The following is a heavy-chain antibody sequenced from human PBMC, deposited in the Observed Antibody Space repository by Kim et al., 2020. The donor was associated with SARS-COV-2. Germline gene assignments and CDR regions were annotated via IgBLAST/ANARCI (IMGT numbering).Heavy chain of an antibody. CDR3: ARAYDFWSGYPQTHFDY. J-gene: IGHJ4*02. D-gene: IGHD3-3*01. CDR2: IYYSGST. Sequence: SETLSLTCTVSGGSISSYYWSWIRQPPGKGLEWIGYIYYSGSTNYNPSLKSRVTISVDTSKNQFSLKLSSVTAADTAVYYCARAYDFWSGYPQTHFDYWGQGTLVTVSS. CDR1: GGSISSYY. V-gene: IGHV4-59*13.